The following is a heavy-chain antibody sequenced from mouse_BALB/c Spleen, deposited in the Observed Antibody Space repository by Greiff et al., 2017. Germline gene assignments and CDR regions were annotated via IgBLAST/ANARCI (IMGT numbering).Heavy chain of an antibody. CDR3: ARNHYGSSFHWYFDV. J-gene: IGHJ1*01. V-gene: IGHV1S137*01. CDR1: GYTFTDYA. D-gene: IGHD1-1*01. CDR2: ISTYYGDA. Sequence: QVQLKESGAELVRPGVSVKISCKGSGYTFTDYAMHWVKQSHAKSLEWIGVISTYYGDASYNQKFKGKATMTVDKSSSTAYMELARLTSEDSAIYYCARNHYGSSFHWYFDVWGAGTTVTVSS.